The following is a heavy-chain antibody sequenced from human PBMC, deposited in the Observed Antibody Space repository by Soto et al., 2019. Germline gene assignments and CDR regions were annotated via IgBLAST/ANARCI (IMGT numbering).Heavy chain of an antibody. D-gene: IGHD3-22*01. Sequence: GGSLRLSCAASGFTFSNAWINWVRQAPRKGLEWVGRIKSKTDGGTPDYAAPVKGRFAISRDDSKNMVNLQMNSLKTEDTGIYYCTTDSYSSIIVVRFDYWGHGTLVTVSS. CDR2: IKSKTDGGTP. J-gene: IGHJ4*01. V-gene: IGHV3-15*07. CDR1: GFTFSNAW. CDR3: TTDSYSSIIVVRFDY.